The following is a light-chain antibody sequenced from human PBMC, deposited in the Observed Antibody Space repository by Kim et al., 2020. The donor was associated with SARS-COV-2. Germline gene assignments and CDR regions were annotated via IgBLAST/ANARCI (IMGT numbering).Light chain of an antibody. Sequence: SYELTQPPSVSVAPGKTARITCGGNNIGSKSVHWYQQKPGQAPVLVIYYDSDRPSGIPERFSGSNSGNTATLTISRVEAGDEADYYCQVWDSSSDPGYVFGTGTKVTVL. V-gene: IGLV3-21*04. CDR1: NIGSKS. CDR2: YDS. J-gene: IGLJ1*01. CDR3: QVWDSSSDPGYV.